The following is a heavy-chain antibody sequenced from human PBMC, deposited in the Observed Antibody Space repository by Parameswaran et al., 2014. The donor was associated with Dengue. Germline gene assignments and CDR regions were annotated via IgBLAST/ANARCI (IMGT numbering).Heavy chain of an antibody. CDR3: ARDTTTVTTESGFDY. D-gene: IGHD4-17*01. J-gene: IGHJ4*02. V-gene: IGHV1-18*01. Sequence: SWVRQAPGQGLEWMGWISAYNGNTNYAQKLQGRVTMTTDTSTSTAYMELRSLRSDDTAVYYCARDTTTVTTESGFDYWGQGTLVTVSS. CDR2: ISAYNGNT.